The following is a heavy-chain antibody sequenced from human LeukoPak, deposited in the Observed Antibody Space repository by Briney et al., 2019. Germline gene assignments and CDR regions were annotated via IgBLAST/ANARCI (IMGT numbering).Heavy chain of an antibody. CDR3: ARETRSGVPQLIRGSYCDAYDF. Sequence: PSETLSLTCTVSGGSISSYYWSWIRQPAGKGLEWIGRIYSTGSTNYNPSLKSRVTMSVDMSKSQFSLKLSSVTAADTAVYYCARETRSGVPQLIRGSYCDAYDFWGQGTLVTVSS. CDR1: GGSISSYY. V-gene: IGHV4-4*07. J-gene: IGHJ3*01. D-gene: IGHD1-26*01. CDR2: IYSTGST.